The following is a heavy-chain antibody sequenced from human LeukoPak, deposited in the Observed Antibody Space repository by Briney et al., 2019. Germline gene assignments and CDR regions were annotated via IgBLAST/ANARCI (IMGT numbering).Heavy chain of an antibody. CDR1: GFTFSSYW. CDR3: ARGIWFGELWTPYYFDY. CDR2: IKQDGSEK. J-gene: IGHJ4*02. D-gene: IGHD3-10*01. V-gene: IGHV3-7*01. Sequence: GGSLRLSCAASGFTFSSYWMSWVRQAPGKGLEWVANIKQDGSEKYYVDSVKGRFTISRDNAKNSLYLQMNSLRAEDTAVYYCARGIWFGELWTPYYFDYWGQGTLVTVSS.